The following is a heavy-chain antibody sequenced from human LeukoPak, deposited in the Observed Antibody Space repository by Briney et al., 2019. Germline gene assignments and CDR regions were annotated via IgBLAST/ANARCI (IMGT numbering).Heavy chain of an antibody. D-gene: IGHD3-10*01. CDR3: ARAPHGSGNYYFGD. Sequence: SETLSLTCAVYGGSFSGYYWSWIRQPPGKGLEWIGEISHSGSTNYNPSLKSRVTISVDTSKNQFSLKLSSVTAADTAVYYCARAPHGSGNYYFGDWGQGTLVTVSS. J-gene: IGHJ4*02. CDR2: ISHSGST. CDR1: GGSFSGYY. V-gene: IGHV4-34*01.